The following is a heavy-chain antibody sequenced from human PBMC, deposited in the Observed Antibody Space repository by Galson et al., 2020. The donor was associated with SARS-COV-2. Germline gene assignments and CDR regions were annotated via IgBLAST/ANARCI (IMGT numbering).Heavy chain of an antibody. CDR3: AREGIFGVVIYAFEI. D-gene: IGHD3-3*01. CDR1: GGTFSSYA. CDR2: IIPIFGTA. V-gene: IGHV1-69*13. Sequence: SVTVSCKASGGTFSSYAISWVRQAPGQGLEWMGGIIPIFGTANYAQKFQGRVTITADESTSTAYMELSSLRSEDTAVYYCAREGIFGVVIYAFEIWGQGTMVTVSS. J-gene: IGHJ3*02.